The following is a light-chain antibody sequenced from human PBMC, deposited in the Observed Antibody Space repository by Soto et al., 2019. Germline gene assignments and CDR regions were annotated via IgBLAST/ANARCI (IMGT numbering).Light chain of an antibody. J-gene: IGKJ2*01. Sequence: EIVLTQSPGTLSLSPGERATLSCRASRSLSSSYVVWYKQKPGQAPRLIIYAASRRDTGIPDRFSGSGSATEYTLTISRLEPEDFAVYYCQQQGTFGQGTKLEIK. V-gene: IGKV3-20*01. CDR1: RSLSSSY. CDR2: AAS. CDR3: QQQGT.